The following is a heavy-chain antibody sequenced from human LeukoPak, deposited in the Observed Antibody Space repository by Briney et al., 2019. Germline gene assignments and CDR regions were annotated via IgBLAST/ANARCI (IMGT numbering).Heavy chain of an antibody. J-gene: IGHJ4*02. CDR1: GFTFSGSA. CDR2: IRSKANSYAT. CDR3: TRVYCGGDCYPNFDY. V-gene: IGHV3-73*01. Sequence: PGGSLRLSCAASGFTFSGSAMHWVRQASGKGLEWVGRIRSKANSYATAYAASVKGRFTISRDDSKNTAYLQMNSLKTEDTAVYYCTRVYCGGDCYPNFDYWGQGTLVTVSS. D-gene: IGHD2-21*02.